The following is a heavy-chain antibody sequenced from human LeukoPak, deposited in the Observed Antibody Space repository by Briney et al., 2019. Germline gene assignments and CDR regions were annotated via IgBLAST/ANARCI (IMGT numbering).Heavy chain of an antibody. CDR1: GGSISSYY. CDR3: ARSGRGYYGSGSSRGWFDP. J-gene: IGHJ5*02. V-gene: IGHV4-4*07. Sequence: SETLSLTCTVSGGSISSYYWSWIRQPAGKGLERIGRIYTSGSTNYNPSLKSRVTMSVDTSKNQFSLELSSVTAADTAVYYCARSGRGYYGSGSSRGWFDPWGQGTLVTVSS. CDR2: IYTSGST. D-gene: IGHD3-10*01.